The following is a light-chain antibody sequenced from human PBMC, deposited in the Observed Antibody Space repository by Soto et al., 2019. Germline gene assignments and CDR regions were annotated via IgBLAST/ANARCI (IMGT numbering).Light chain of an antibody. V-gene: IGKV3-20*01. CDR2: GAS. CDR1: QSVSSSY. CDR3: QQYGSSARR. Sequence: EIVLTQSPGTLPLSPGESATLSCRASQSVSSSYLGWYQQKHGQAPRLLIYGASSRATGIPDRFSDSGSGTDFPLTISRLEPEDFAVYSCQQYGSSARRFGQGTKMEI. J-gene: IGKJ1*01.